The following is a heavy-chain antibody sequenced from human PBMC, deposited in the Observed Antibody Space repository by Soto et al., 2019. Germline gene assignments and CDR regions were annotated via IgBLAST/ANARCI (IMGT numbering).Heavy chain of an antibody. CDR1: GFTFSTYA. D-gene: IGHD6-19*01. J-gene: IGHJ4*02. CDR2: ISGRGDST. Sequence: EVQLLESGGGLVQPGGSLRLSCAASGFTFSTYAMRWVRQAPGKGLEWVSAISGRGDSTYYADSVKGRFTISRDNSKNTLYLQMNSLRAEDTAVYYCARRGSVSYYDYWGQGTLVTVSS. CDR3: ARRGSVSYYDY. V-gene: IGHV3-23*01.